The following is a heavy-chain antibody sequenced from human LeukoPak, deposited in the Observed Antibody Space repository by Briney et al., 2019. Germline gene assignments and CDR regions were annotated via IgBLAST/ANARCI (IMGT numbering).Heavy chain of an antibody. CDR2: IYTRGST. CDR3: ARASPTTNKGAYGWFDP. V-gene: IGHV4-4*07. J-gene: IGHJ5*02. D-gene: IGHD1-14*01. Sequence: PSETLSLTCTVSGGSISGYYWSWIRQPAGKGLEWIGRIYTRGSTNYNPSLKSRVTMSVDTSKNQFSLKLSSVTAADTAVYYCARASPTTNKGAYGWFDPWGQGTLVTVSS. CDR1: GGSISGYY.